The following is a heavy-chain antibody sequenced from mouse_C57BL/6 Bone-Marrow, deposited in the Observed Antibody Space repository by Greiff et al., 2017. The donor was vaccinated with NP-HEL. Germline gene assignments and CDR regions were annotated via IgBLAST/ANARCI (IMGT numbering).Heavy chain of an antibody. Sequence: VQLQQSGTVLARPGASVKMSCKTSGYTFTSYWMHWVKQRPGQGLEWIGAIYPGNSDTSYNQKFKGKAKLTAVTSASTAYMELSSLTNEDSAVYYCTREGGSGERRAFDYWGQGTTLTVSS. CDR1: GYTFTSYW. CDR2: IYPGNSDT. J-gene: IGHJ2*01. D-gene: IGHD2-12*01. V-gene: IGHV1-5*01. CDR3: TREGGSGERRAFDY.